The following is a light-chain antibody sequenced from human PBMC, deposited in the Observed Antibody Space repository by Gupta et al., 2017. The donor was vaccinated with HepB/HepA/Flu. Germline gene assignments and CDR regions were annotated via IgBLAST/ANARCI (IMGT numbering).Light chain of an antibody. CDR2: AKN. CDR3: DARDVSGNLVV. V-gene: IGLV3-19*01. J-gene: IGLJ2*01. CDR1: SIRTYY. Sequence: SSALTQHTDASVAFGQTVRIACRGDSIRTYYASWYQQKPGQAPILVIYAKNNRPSGIPDRFTGSTSENTASLTISGAQSEDEADYFCDARDVSGNLVVFGGGTKVTVL.